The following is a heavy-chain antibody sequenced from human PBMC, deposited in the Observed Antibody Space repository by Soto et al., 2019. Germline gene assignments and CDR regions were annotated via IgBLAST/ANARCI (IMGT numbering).Heavy chain of an antibody. Sequence: GGSLRLSCAASGFTFSSYSMNWVRQAPGKGLEWVSSISSRSSYIYYADSVKGRFTTSRDNAKNSLYLQMNSLRAEDTAVYYCARDARIQLWFNWFDPWGQGTLVTVSS. CDR3: ARDARIQLWFNWFDP. CDR2: ISSRSSYI. J-gene: IGHJ5*02. V-gene: IGHV3-21*01. CDR1: GFTFSSYS. D-gene: IGHD5-18*01.